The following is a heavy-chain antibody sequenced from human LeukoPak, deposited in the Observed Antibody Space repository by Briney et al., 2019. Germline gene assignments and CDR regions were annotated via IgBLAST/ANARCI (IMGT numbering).Heavy chain of an antibody. V-gene: IGHV1-2*04. Sequence: ASAKVSCKASGYTFTCYYMHWVRQAPGQGLEWMGWINPNSGGTNYAQKFQGWVTMTRDTSISTAYMELSRLRSDDTAVYYCAREDGSGSSPFDYWGQGTLVTVSS. CDR1: GYTFTCYY. D-gene: IGHD3-10*01. CDR2: INPNSGGT. J-gene: IGHJ4*02. CDR3: AREDGSGSSPFDY.